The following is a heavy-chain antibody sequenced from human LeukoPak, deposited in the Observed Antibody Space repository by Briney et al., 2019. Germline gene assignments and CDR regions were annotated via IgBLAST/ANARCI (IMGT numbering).Heavy chain of an antibody. CDR1: GFSLSTSGVG. Sequence: ESGPTLVKPTQTLTLTCTFSGFSLSTSGVGVGWIRQPPGKALEWLALIYWNDDKRYSPSLKSRLTITKDTSKDQVVLTMTNMDPVDTATYYCAHRRSDSYYSGRWSPVGDDFDSWGQGTLVTVSS. D-gene: IGHD3-22*01. V-gene: IGHV2-5*01. CDR2: IYWNDDK. J-gene: IGHJ4*02. CDR3: AHRRSDSYYSGRWSPVGDDFDS.